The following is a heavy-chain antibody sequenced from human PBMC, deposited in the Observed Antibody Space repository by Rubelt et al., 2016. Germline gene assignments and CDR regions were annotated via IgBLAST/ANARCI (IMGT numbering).Heavy chain of an antibody. Sequence: QVQLQESGPGLVKPSETLSLTCTVSGGSVNSGGHYWSWIRQPPGKGLEWIGYFYYSGSTNYNPSLKRRVSISLDTSKNPCYLGRSFVTAADAAVYFCAGSGYSSGWYDYWGQGTLVTVSS. CDR3: AGSGYSSGWYDY. V-gene: IGHV4-61*08. CDR1: GGSVNSGGHY. D-gene: IGHD6-19*01. J-gene: IGHJ4*02. CDR2: FYYSGST.